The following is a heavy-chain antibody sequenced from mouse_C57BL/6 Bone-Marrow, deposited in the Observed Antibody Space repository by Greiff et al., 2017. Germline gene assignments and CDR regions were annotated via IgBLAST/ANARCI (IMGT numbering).Heavy chain of an antibody. J-gene: IGHJ3*01. V-gene: IGHV14-3*01. CDR3: ARCYYYGSSYAWFAY. CDR1: GFNIKNTY. Sequence: VQLQQSVAELVRPGASVKLSCTASGFNIKNTYMHWVQQRPEQGLEWIGRIDPANGNTKYAPKFQGKATITADTSSNTAYLQLSSLTSEDTAIYYCARCYYYGSSYAWFAYWGQGTLVTVSA. D-gene: IGHD1-1*01. CDR2: IDPANGNT.